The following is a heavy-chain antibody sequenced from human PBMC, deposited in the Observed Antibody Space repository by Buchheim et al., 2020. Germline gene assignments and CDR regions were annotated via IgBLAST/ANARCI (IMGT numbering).Heavy chain of an antibody. Sequence: QVQLQESGPGLVKPSETLSLTCTVSGGSASSGSYYWSWIRQPPGKGLEWIGYIYYSGSTSYNPSLKSRVTISVDTSKNQFSLKLSSVTAADTAVYYCARANYHDSSGSFDYWGQGTL. V-gene: IGHV4-61*01. CDR1: GGSASSGSYY. CDR2: IYYSGST. CDR3: ARANYHDSSGSFDY. J-gene: IGHJ4*02. D-gene: IGHD3-22*01.